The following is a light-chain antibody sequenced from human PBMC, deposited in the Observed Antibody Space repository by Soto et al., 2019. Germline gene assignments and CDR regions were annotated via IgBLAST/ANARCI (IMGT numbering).Light chain of an antibody. CDR2: GAS. CDR1: QSVSSSY. J-gene: IGKJ2*01. CDR3: QQYGSSPPYT. V-gene: IGKV3-20*01. Sequence: TQSPSSLSASVGDRVTITCQASQSVSSSYLAWYQQKPGQAPRLLIYGASSRATGIPDRFSGSGSGTDFTLTISRLEPEDFAVYYCQQYGSSPPYTFGQGTKLEIK.